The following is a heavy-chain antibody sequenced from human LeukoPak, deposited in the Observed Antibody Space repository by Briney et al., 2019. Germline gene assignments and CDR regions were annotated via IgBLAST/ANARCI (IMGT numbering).Heavy chain of an antibody. J-gene: IGHJ5*02. CDR2: ITGTHYTT. CDR3: TKDPHGDYVGGFDP. CDR1: GFTFSTFA. Sequence: PGGSLRLSCAASGFTFSTFAMTWVRQAPGKGLEWVSSITGTHYTTYNTDSVKGRFTISRDNSKNTLYLQMNSLRADDTAVYYCTKDPHGDYVGGFDPWGQGTLVTVSS. V-gene: IGHV3-23*01. D-gene: IGHD4-17*01.